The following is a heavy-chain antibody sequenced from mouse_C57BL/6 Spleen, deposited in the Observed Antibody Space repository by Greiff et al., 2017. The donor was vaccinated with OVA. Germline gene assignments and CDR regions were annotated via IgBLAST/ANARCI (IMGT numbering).Heavy chain of an antibody. Sequence: EVQLVQSGGGLVKPGGSLKLSCAASGFTFTDYGMHWVRQAPEKGLEWVANISSCSSTNYYADTVKGRCTISRDNAKNTLFLEMTRLRSEDTAMYYWGRATYYGSRYFDCWGQGTTRTGSS. D-gene: IGHD1-1*01. CDR3: GRATYYGSRYFDC. J-gene: IGHJ2*01. CDR2: ISSCSSTN. CDR1: GFTFTDYG. V-gene: IGHV5-17*01.